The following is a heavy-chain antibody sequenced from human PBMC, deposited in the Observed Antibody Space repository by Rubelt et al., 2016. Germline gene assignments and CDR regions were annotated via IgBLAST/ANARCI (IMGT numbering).Heavy chain of an antibody. Sequence: GSGPGPVKPSETLSLTCTVSGGSISSYYWSWIRQPPGKGLEWIGYIYYSGSTNYNPSLKSRVTISVDTFKNQFSLKLSSVTAADTAVYYCARSSPPYYDILTGPPNPRGWFDPWGQGTLVTVSS. CDR3: ARSSPPYYDILTGPPNPRGWFDP. D-gene: IGHD3-9*01. V-gene: IGHV4-59*01. CDR2: IYYSGST. CDR1: GGSISSYY. J-gene: IGHJ5*02.